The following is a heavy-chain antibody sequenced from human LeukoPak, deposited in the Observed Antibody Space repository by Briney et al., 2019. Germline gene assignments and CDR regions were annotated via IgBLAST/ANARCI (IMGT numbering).Heavy chain of an antibody. D-gene: IGHD3-22*01. CDR3: ARDYPDSSGSSYMDV. CDR2: INPYSGAT. Sequence: ASVKVSCKASGYTFTDNYMHWVRQAPGQGLEWMGWINPYSGATLYAQSFQGRVTLTRDTSISTAYMDLNRLRSDDMAVYYCARDYPDSSGSSYMDVWAKGTTVTVSS. J-gene: IGHJ6*03. CDR1: GYTFTDNY. V-gene: IGHV1-2*02.